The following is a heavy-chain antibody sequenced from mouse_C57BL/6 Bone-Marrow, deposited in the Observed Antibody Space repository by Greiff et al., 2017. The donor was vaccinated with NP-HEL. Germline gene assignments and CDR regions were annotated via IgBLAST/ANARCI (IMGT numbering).Heavy chain of an antibody. D-gene: IGHD2-4*01. J-gene: IGHJ3*01. Sequence: VQVVESGPGLVAPSQSLSITCTVSGFSLTSYAISWVRQPPGKGLEWLGVIWTGGGTNYNSALKSRLSISKDNSKSQVFLKMNSLQTDDTARYYCARNSLFYYDYGLFAYWGQGTLVTVSA. CDR3: ARNSLFYYDYGLFAY. CDR2: IWTGGGT. V-gene: IGHV2-9-1*01. CDR1: GFSLTSYA.